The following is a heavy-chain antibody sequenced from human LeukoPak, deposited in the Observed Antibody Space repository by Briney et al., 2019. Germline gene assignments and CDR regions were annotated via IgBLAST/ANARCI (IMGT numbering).Heavy chain of an antibody. V-gene: IGHV3-33*01. CDR3: ARERATTDYYYGMDV. J-gene: IGHJ6*02. Sequence: GRSLRLSCAASGFTFSSYGMHWVRQAPGKGLEWVAVIWYDGSNKYYADFVKGRFTISRDNSKNTLYLQMNSLRAEDTAVYYCARERATTDYYYGMDVWGQGTTVAVSS. D-gene: IGHD1-26*01. CDR1: GFTFSSYG. CDR2: IWYDGSNK.